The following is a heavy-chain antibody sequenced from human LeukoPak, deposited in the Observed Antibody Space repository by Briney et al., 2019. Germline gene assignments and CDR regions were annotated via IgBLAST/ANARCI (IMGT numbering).Heavy chain of an antibody. CDR2: ISGSGGNT. CDR1: GFTFSCYA. CDR3: TKDSPSLPGDY. Sequence: GGSLRLSCAASGFTFSCYAMSWVRQAPGKGLEWVSVISGSGGNTYYEDSVKGRFTISRDNSKNTLYLQMNSLRAEDTAVYYCTKDSPSLPGDYWGQRTLVTVSP. J-gene: IGHJ4*02. V-gene: IGHV3-23*01.